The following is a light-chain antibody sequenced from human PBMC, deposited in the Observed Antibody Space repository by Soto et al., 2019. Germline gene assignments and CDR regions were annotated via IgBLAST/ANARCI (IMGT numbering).Light chain of an antibody. CDR2: DAS. Sequence: VLTQSPATVSLSPGERATLSCRASQSVSSYLAWYQQKRGQAPRLLIYDASKRATGIPARFSGSGFGTDLILTISSLEPEDYAVYYCWQRRSGRWTFGQGTKVEI. J-gene: IGKJ1*01. CDR3: WQRRSGRWT. V-gene: IGKV3-11*01. CDR1: QSVSSY.